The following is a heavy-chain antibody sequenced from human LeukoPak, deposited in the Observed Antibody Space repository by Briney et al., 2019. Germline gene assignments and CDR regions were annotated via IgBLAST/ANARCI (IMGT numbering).Heavy chain of an antibody. D-gene: IGHD2-8*02. CDR1: GFTFSTYW. V-gene: IGHV3-7*01. CDR2: IKQDGSEK. Sequence: GGSLRLSCAASGFTFSTYWMTWVRQAPGKGLEWVANIKQDGSEKYYVDSVKGRFTISRDNADRSLYLQMTSLRVEDTAVYFCASRYCTGVNCFAASYMCMDVWGKGTTVTVSS. CDR3: ASRYCTGVNCFAASYMCMDV. J-gene: IGHJ6*03.